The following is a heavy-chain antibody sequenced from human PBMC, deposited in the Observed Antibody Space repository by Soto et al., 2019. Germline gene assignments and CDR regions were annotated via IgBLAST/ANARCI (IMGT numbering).Heavy chain of an antibody. D-gene: IGHD3-22*01. CDR1: GYSFTTYW. V-gene: IGHV5-51*01. CDR3: ARAFDYYDSSGHYLRAFDM. J-gene: IGHJ3*02. Sequence: GESLKISCKGSGYSFTTYWIGWVRQMPGKGLEWMGIIHPGDPDTRYSPSFQGQVTISADKSINTAYLQWSSLKASDTGMYYCARAFDYYDSSGHYLRAFDMWGQGTMVTVSS. CDR2: IHPGDPDT.